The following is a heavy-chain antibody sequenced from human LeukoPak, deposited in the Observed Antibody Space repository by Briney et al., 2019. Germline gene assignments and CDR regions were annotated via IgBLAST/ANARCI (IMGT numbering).Heavy chain of an antibody. J-gene: IGHJ5*01. Sequence: ASVKVSCKVSGYTLSELPIHWVRQGPGKGLEWMGGFEPEDAETVYAQKFQGRISMTEDTSIDTAYMELSSLRSEDTATYYCATLGLSGYYPDSWGQGTLVTVSS. V-gene: IGHV1-24*01. CDR2: FEPEDAET. D-gene: IGHD3-3*01. CDR1: GYTLSELP. CDR3: ATLGLSGYYPDS.